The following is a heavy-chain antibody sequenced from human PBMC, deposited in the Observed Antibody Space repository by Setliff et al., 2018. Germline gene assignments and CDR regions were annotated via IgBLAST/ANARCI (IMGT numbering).Heavy chain of an antibody. CDR3: VRLAGQLGQTRSNYYYYYYMDV. J-gene: IGHJ6*03. V-gene: IGHV3-7*01. D-gene: IGHD6-6*01. CDR1: GFTFSTYW. CDR2: IKEDGGEQ. Sequence: LRLSCAASGFTFSTYWMSWARQAPGKGLEWVANIKEDGGEQYYVDSVKGRFTISRDNAKNSLYLQMNSLAAEDTAVFYCVRLAGQLGQTRSNYYYYYYMDVWGKGTTVTVSS.